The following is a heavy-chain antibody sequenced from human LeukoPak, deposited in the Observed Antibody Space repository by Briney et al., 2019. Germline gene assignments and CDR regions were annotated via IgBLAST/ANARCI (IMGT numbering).Heavy chain of an antibody. CDR3: ASRDAPPGYYYYMDV. CDR1: GGSISSSSNYC. J-gene: IGHJ6*03. CDR2: IYYSGNT. Sequence: SETLSLTCTVSGGSISSSSNYCWGWIRQPRGKGLEWMWSIYYSGNTYYNPSLKSRVPISVDPSKNQFSLNLSSVTAVDTAVYYCASRDAPPGYYYYMDVWGIGTTVTVSS. D-gene: IGHD2-2*01. V-gene: IGHV4-39*07.